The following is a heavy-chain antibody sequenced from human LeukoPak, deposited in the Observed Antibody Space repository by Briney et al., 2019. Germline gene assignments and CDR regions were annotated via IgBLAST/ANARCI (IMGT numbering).Heavy chain of an antibody. CDR1: GYSISSGYY. CDR3: ARGLWFGEFNLDY. J-gene: IGHJ4*02. Sequence: SETLSLTCAVSGYSISSGYYWGWIRQPPGKGLEWIGSIYHSGSTYYNPSLKSRVTISVDTSKNQFSLKLNSVTAADTAVYYCARGLWFGEFNLDYWGQGTPVTVSS. V-gene: IGHV4-38-2*01. CDR2: IYHSGST. D-gene: IGHD3-10*01.